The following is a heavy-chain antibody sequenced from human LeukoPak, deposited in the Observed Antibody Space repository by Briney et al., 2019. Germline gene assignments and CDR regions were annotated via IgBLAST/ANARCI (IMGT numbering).Heavy chain of an antibody. D-gene: IGHD3-3*01. CDR1: GGTFSSYA. V-gene: IGHV1-69*05. CDR3: ARERSITIFGVVIPRHLDY. J-gene: IGHJ4*02. CDR2: IIPIFGTA. Sequence: GASVKVSCKASGGTFSSYAIIWVRQAPGQGLEWMGRIIPIFGTANYPQKFQGRFTITTDESTSTAYMDLSSLRYEDTAVYYCARERSITIFGVVIPRHLDYWGQGTLVTVSS.